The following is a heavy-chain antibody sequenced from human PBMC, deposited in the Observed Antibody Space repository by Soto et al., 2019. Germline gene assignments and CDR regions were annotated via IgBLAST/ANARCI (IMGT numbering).Heavy chain of an antibody. CDR1: GGTFSSYA. Sequence: SVKVSCKASGGTFSSYAISWVRQAPGQGLEWMGGIIPIFGTANYAQKFQGRVTITADKSTSTAYMELSSPRSEDTAVYYCARVEVTRNYFDYWGQGTLVTVSS. V-gene: IGHV1-69*06. CDR2: IIPIFGTA. D-gene: IGHD4-4*01. CDR3: ARVEVTRNYFDY. J-gene: IGHJ4*02.